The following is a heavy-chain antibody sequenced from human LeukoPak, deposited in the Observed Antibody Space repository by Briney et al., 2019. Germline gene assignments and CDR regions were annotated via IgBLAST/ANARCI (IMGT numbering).Heavy chain of an antibody. CDR2: ISTGGGTI. J-gene: IGHJ4*02. CDR1: GFTFSTYS. Sequence: GGSLRLSCAASGFTFSTYSMNWVRQAPGKGLEWLSYISTGGGTIYYADSLKGRFTISRDNAKNSLYLQMNSLRAEDTAMYYCARVQNEWQLLPGFDYWGQGTLVTVSS. D-gene: IGHD1-26*01. V-gene: IGHV3-48*01. CDR3: ARVQNEWQLLPGFDY.